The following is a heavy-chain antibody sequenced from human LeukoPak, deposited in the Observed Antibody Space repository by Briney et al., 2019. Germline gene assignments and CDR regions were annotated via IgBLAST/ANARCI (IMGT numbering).Heavy chain of an antibody. CDR2: IYYSGST. J-gene: IGHJ3*02. Sequence: SETLSLTCGVYGGSFSGYYWGWIRQPPGKGLEWIGGIYYSGSTYYNPSLKSRVTISVDTSKNQFSLKLSSVTAADTAVYYCARHNLKGGERWLQLPSPAALAFDIWGQGTMVTVSS. V-gene: IGHV4-34*01. CDR1: GGSFSGYY. D-gene: IGHD5-24*01. CDR3: ARHNLKGGERWLQLPSPAALAFDI.